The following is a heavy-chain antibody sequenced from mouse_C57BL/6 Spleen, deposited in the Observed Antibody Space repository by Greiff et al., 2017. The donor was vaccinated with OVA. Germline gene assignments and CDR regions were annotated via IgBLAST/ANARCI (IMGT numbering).Heavy chain of an antibody. V-gene: IGHV1-26*01. J-gene: IGHJ2*01. CDR3: ARETVVASIDY. Sequence: VQLQQSGPELVKPGASVKISCKASGYTFTDYYMNWVKQSHGKSLEWIGDINPNNGGTSYNQKFKGKATLTVDKSSSTAYMELRSLTSEDSAVYYCARETVVASIDYWGQGTTLTVSS. CDR2: INPNNGGT. D-gene: IGHD1-1*01. CDR1: GYTFTDYY.